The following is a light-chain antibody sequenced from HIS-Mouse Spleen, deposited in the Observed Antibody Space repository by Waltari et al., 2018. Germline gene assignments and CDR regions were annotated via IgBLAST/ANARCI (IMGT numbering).Light chain of an antibody. J-gene: IGLJ2*01. CDR3: QSADSSGTYVV. CDR1: AWPKPY. V-gene: IGLV3-25*03. Sequence: SYELTQPPSLSVSPGPTARITCPGAAWPKPYAYLYQQKPGQAPVLGIYKDSERPSGFPERFSGSSSGTKVTLTISGVQAEDEAEYYCQSADSSGTYVVFGGGTKLTVL. CDR2: KDS.